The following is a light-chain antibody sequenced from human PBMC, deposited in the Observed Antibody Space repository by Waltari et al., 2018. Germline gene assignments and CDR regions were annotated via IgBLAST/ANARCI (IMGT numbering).Light chain of an antibody. J-gene: IGLJ1*01. CDR1: TSDVGAYNY. V-gene: IGLV2-8*01. Sequence: QSVLTQPPSATGSPGQSVTTSCTGTTSDVGAYNYVSWYQQHPGKVPKLLIYEVTKRPSGVPDRFSGSKSGNTASLTVSGLQADDEADYYCSSYAHNNHFVFGTGTKVTVL. CDR2: EVT. CDR3: SSYAHNNHFV.